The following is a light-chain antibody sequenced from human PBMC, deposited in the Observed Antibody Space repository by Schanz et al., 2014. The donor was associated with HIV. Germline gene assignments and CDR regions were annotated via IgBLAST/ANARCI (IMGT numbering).Light chain of an antibody. J-gene: IGKJ2*01. CDR3: QQYNNWPPYT. Sequence: EIVLTQSPGTLSLSPGERATLSCRASQSVSSYLAWYQQKPGQAPRLLIYGASSRATDIPDRFSGSGSGTDFSLTISRLEPEDCAVYYCQQYNNWPPYTFGQGTKLEIK. CDR1: QSVSSY. V-gene: IGKV3-20*01. CDR2: GAS.